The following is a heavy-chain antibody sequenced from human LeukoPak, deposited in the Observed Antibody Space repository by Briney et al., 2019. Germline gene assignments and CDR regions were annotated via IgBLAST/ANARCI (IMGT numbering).Heavy chain of an antibody. Sequence: PGGSLRLSCAASGYTFSDYYMSWIRQAPGKGLEWVSYISSSGSTIYYADSVKSRFTMSRDNSKNSLYLQMSSLRAEDTAVYYCASDPPWENDPFDIWGQGTMVTVSS. V-gene: IGHV3-11*04. J-gene: IGHJ3*02. CDR3: ASDPPWENDPFDI. CDR2: ISSSGSTI. D-gene: IGHD1-26*01. CDR1: GYTFSDYY.